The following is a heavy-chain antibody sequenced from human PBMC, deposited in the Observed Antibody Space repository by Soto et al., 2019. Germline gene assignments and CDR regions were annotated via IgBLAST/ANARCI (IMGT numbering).Heavy chain of an antibody. CDR2: IRSKAYGGTT. J-gene: IGHJ6*02. CDR1: GFTFGDYA. V-gene: IGHV3-49*03. D-gene: IGHD2-2*01. CDR3: TREDSRGYCSSTSCYHQHYGMDV. Sequence: GESLKISCTASGFTFGDYAMSWFRQAPGKGLEWVGFIRSKAYGGTTEYAASVKGRFTISRDDSKSIAYLQMNSLKTEDTAVYYCTREDSRGYCSSTSCYHQHYGMDVWGQGTTVTVSS.